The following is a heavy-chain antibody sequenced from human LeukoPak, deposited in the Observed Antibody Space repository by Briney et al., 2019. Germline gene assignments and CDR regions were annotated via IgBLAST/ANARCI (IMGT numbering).Heavy chain of an antibody. CDR1: GFTFSSYG. Sequence: PGGSLRLSCAASGFTFSSYGMHWVRQAPGKGLEWVAVISYDGSNKYYADSVKGRFTISRDNSKNTLYLQMNSLRAEDTAVYYCAKFTIWTTVTTDDYWGQGTLVTVSS. CDR2: ISYDGSNK. J-gene: IGHJ4*02. CDR3: AKFTIWTTVTTDDY. V-gene: IGHV3-30*18. D-gene: IGHD4-17*01.